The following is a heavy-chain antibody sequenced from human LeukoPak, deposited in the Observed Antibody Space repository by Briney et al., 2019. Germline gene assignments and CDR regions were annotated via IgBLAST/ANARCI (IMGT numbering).Heavy chain of an antibody. J-gene: IGHJ4*02. D-gene: IGHD5-24*01. CDR1: GFTFSSYS. Sequence: GGSVRLSCAASGFTFSSYSMNWVRQAPGKGLEWVSSISSSSSYIYYADSVKGRFTISRDNAKNSLYLQMNSLRAEDTAVYYCARDSDGLADYWGQGTLVTVSS. CDR2: ISSSSSYI. V-gene: IGHV3-21*01. CDR3: ARDSDGLADY.